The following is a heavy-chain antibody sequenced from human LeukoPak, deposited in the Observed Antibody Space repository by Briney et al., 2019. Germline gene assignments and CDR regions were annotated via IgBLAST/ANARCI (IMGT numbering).Heavy chain of an antibody. J-gene: IGHJ4*02. V-gene: IGHV3-7*01. D-gene: IGHD6-19*01. Sequence: GGSLRLSCAASGLSIGTYWMTWARQVPGKGLEWVANINQDGSGKSYVDSVKGRFTISRDNAKNSLYLQMNGLRADNTAVYYCARDRQWLVFVYRGQGTLVTVSS. CDR1: GLSIGTYW. CDR2: INQDGSGK. CDR3: ARDRQWLVFVY.